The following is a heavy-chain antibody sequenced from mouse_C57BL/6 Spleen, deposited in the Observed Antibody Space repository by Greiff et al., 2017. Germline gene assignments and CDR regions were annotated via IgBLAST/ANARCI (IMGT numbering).Heavy chain of an antibody. Sequence: EVQVVESGGDLVKPGGSLKLSCAASGFTFSSYGMSWVRQTPDKRLEWVATISSGGSYTYYPDSVKGRFTISRDNAKNTLYLQMSSLKSEDTAMYYCARRENVYFDYWGQGTTLTVSS. CDR3: ARRENVYFDY. CDR1: GFTFSSYG. V-gene: IGHV5-6*01. J-gene: IGHJ2*01. CDR2: ISSGGSYT.